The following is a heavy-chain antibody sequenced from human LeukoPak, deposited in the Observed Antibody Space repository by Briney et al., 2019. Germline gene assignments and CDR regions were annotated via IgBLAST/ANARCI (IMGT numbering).Heavy chain of an antibody. CDR3: ARTYFCGSGSYLY. D-gene: IGHD3-10*01. J-gene: IGHJ4*02. Sequence: SGGSLRLSCAAAGFTFSSYWMRWVRQAPGKGLEWVANIKQDGSEKNYVDSVKGRFTISRDNAKNSLYLQMNSLRADDTAVYYCARTYFCGSGSYLYWGQGTLVTVSS. CDR2: IKQDGSEK. V-gene: IGHV3-7*04. CDR1: GFTFSSYW.